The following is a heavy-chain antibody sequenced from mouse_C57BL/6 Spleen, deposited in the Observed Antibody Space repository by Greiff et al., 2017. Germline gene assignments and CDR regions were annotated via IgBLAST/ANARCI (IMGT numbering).Heavy chain of an antibody. CDR2: INPGSGGT. J-gene: IGHJ4*01. Sequence: QVQLKQSGAELVRPGTSVKVSCKASGYAFTNYLIEWVKQRPGQGLEWIGVINPGSGGTNYNEKFKGKATLTADKSSSTAYMQLSSLTSEDSAVYFCARDGYSNYKGAMDYWGQGTSVTVSS. CDR1: GYAFTNYL. CDR3: ARDGYSNYKGAMDY. D-gene: IGHD2-5*01. V-gene: IGHV1-54*01.